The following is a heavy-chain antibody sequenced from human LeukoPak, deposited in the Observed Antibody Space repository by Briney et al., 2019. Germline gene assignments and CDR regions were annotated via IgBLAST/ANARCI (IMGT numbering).Heavy chain of an antibody. D-gene: IGHD3-3*01. V-gene: IGHV4-59*01. J-gene: IGHJ6*02. CDR2: IYYSGST. CDR3: ARGYDFWSGYYSPPWLGMGV. CDR1: GGSISSYY. Sequence: SETLSLTCTVSGGSISSYYWSWIRQPPGKGLEWIGYIYYSGSTNYNPSLKSRVTISVDTSKNQFSLKLSSVTAADTAVYYCARGYDFWSGYYSPPWLGMGVWGQGTTVTVSS.